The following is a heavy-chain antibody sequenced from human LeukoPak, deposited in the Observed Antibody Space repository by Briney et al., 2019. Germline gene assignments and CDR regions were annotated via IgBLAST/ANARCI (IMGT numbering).Heavy chain of an antibody. CDR3: ARGDSSRLTSQYFQH. Sequence: SGGSLRLSCAASGFTFSSYWMSWVRQAPGKGLEWVANIKQDGSEEYYVDSVKGRFTTSRDNAKNSQYLQMNGLRVEDTAVYYCARGDSSRLTSQYFQHWGQGTLVIVSS. V-gene: IGHV3-7*01. CDR2: IKQDGSEE. J-gene: IGHJ1*01. D-gene: IGHD6-13*01. CDR1: GFTFSSYW.